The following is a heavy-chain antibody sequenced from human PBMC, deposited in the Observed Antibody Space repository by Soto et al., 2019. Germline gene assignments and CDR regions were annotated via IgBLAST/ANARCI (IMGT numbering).Heavy chain of an antibody. CDR3: AIPFPKQPLVRGAFDH. D-gene: IGHD6-13*01. Sequence: QVQLVQSGAEVKKPGSSVKLSCKTSGGTFRNYAINWVRQAPGQGLEWMGGSIPVFGTANYAQTFQGRFTIADDESTSTAYMELSILRSEDTAVYYCAIPFPKQPLVRGAFDHWGQGTLVTVAS. CDR1: GGTFRNYA. CDR2: SIPVFGTA. V-gene: IGHV1-69*01. J-gene: IGHJ4*02.